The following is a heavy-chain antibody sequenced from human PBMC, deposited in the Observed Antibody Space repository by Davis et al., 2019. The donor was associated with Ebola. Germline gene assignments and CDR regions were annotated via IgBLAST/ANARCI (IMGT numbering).Heavy chain of an antibody. CDR1: GFTVSSNY. CDR2: IYSGGST. D-gene: IGHD6-13*01. Sequence: GESLKISCAASGFTVSSNYMSWVRQAPGKGLEWVSVIYSGGSTYYADSVKGRFTISRDNSKNTLYLQMNSLRAEDTAVYYCASSRGSWDYWGQGTLVTVSS. V-gene: IGHV3-66*01. CDR3: ASSRGSWDY. J-gene: IGHJ4*02.